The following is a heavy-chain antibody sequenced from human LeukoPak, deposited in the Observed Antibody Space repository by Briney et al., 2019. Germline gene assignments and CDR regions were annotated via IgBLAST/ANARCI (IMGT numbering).Heavy chain of an antibody. CDR1: GFTFSDYT. J-gene: IGHJ6*03. D-gene: IGHD5-18*01. CDR2: ISSSSSYI. V-gene: IGHV3-21*01. CDR3: VRGEYSYGPLDYYYYMDV. Sequence: GGSLRLSCAASGFTFSDYTMNWVRQAPGKGLECVSSISSSSSYIYYADSVKGRFTISRDNAKNSLSLQMKSLRAEDTAVYYCVRGEYSYGPLDYYYYMDVWGKGTTVTVSS.